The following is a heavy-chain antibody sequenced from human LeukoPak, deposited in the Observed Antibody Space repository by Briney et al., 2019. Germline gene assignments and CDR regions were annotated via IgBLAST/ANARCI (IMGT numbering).Heavy chain of an antibody. V-gene: IGHV3-23*01. CDR1: GFTFSSYA. J-gene: IGHJ4*02. D-gene: IGHD6-19*01. Sequence: GSLRLSCAASGFTFSSYAMSWVRQAPGKGLEWVSAISGSGGSTYYADSVKGRFTISRDNSKNTLYLQMNSLRAEDTAVYYCAKHSSGWYSIDYWGQGTLVTVSS. CDR3: AKHSSGWYSIDY. CDR2: ISGSGGST.